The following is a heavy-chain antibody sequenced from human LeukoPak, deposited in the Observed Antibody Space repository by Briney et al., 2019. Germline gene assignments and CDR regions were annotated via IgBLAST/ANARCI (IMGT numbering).Heavy chain of an antibody. CDR3: AKVTYYYDSSGYSSGGYFDY. Sequence: GGSLRLSCAASGFTFSSYAMSWVRQAPGTGLEWVSAISGSGGSTYYADSVKGRFTISRDNSKNTLYLQMNSLRAEDTAVYYCAKVTYYYDSSGYSSGGYFDYWGQGTLVTVSS. D-gene: IGHD3-22*01. CDR1: GFTFSSYA. V-gene: IGHV3-23*01. J-gene: IGHJ4*02. CDR2: ISGSGGST.